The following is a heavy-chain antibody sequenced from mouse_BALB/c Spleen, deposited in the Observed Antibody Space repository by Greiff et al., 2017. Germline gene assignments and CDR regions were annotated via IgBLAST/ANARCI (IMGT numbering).Heavy chain of an antibody. CDR3: ARGGNYEGYFDD. J-gene: IGHJ2*01. CDR2: INPYNDGT. CDR1: GYTFTSYV. D-gene: IGHD2-1*01. V-gene: IGHV1-14*01. Sequence: EVKLMESGPELVKPGASVKMSCKASGYTFTSYVMHWVKQKPGQGLEWIGYINPYNDGTKYNEKFKGKATLTSDKSSSTAYMELSSLTSEDSAVYYCARGGNYEGYFDDWGQGTTLTGSS.